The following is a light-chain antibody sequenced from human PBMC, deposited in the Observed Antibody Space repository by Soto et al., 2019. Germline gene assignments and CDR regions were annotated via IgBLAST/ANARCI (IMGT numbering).Light chain of an antibody. Sequence: QSALTQPASVSGSPGQSITISCTGTSSDVGGYNYVSWYHQHPGKAPKLMIYEFSNRPSGLSNRFSGSKSGNTASLTISGLQADDEADYYCSSDTTTRTQVFGTGTKLTVL. J-gene: IGLJ1*01. CDR2: EFS. CDR3: SSDTTTRTQV. CDR1: SSDVGGYNY. V-gene: IGLV2-14*01.